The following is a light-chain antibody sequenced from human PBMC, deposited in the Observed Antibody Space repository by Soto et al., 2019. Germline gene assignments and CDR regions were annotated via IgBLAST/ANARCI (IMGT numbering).Light chain of an antibody. J-gene: IGKJ4*01. CDR2: DAS. V-gene: IGKV1-33*01. CDR3: QQYDNLPALT. Sequence: DIQMTQSPSSLSASVGDRVTITCPASQNINNYLNWYQQKPGRAPKLLIYDASNLEAGVPSRFRGSGSGTDFTFTISSLQPEDIATYYCQQYDNLPALTFGGGTKVDIK. CDR1: QNINNY.